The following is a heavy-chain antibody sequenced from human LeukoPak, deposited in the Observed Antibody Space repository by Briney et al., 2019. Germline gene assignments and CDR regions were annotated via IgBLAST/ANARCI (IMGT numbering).Heavy chain of an antibody. CDR1: GGDSINNYF. CDR2: MYTSGIT. Sequence: SETLSLICTVSGGDSINNYFWRWIRPPAGKGLEWIGRMYTSGITNYSPSLKSRVTMSIDTSKNQISLNLTSVTAADTAMYYCARETSTTYDRAIDIWGQGTMVTVSS. V-gene: IGHV4-4*07. CDR3: ARETSTTYDRAIDI. J-gene: IGHJ3*02. D-gene: IGHD1-26*01.